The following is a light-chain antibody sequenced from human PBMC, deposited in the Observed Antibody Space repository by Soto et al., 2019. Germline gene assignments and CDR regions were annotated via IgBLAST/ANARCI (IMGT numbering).Light chain of an antibody. J-gene: IGKJ2*01. CDR2: SAS. CDR1: QSISSY. CDR3: QQSHRTPYT. V-gene: IGKV1-39*01. Sequence: DIQMTQSPSSLSASVGDGVTITCRASQSISSYLNWYQQKPGNAPKILIYSASKLQSGVPRRFSGSGSGTDFTLTISSLQPEDFATYFCQQSHRTPYTFGQGTKLEIK.